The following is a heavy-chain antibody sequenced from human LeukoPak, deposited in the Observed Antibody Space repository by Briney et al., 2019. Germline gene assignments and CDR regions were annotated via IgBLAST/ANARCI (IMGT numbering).Heavy chain of an antibody. J-gene: IGHJ4*02. CDR1: GGSFSGYY. CDR2: INHSGST. D-gene: IGHD3-16*02. CDR3: ARATYNYAWGTYRLIGYLDY. V-gene: IGHV4-34*01. Sequence: KPSETLSLTCAVYGGSFSGYYWSWIRQPPGKGLEWIGEINHSGSTNYNPSLKSRVTISVDTSKNQFSLKLSSVTAADTAVYYCARATYNYAWGTYRLIGYLDYWGQGTLVTVSS.